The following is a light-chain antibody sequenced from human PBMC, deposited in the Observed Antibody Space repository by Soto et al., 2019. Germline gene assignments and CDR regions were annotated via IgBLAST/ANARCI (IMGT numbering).Light chain of an antibody. CDR3: SSYTGSSVV. J-gene: IGLJ2*01. V-gene: IGLV2-14*01. CDR2: DVS. Sequence: QSALTQPASVSGSPRQSITISCTGTSSDIGGHNYVSWYQQHPGKAPKVMIYDVSNRPSGVSKRFSGSKSGNTASLTIAGLQAEDEAYYYCSSYTGSSVVFGGGTKLTVL. CDR1: SSDIGGHNY.